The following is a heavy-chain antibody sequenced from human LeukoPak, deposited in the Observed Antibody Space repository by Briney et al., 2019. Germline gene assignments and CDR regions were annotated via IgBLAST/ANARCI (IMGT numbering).Heavy chain of an antibody. Sequence: PSETLSLTCSVSGGSISTHYWSWIRQPPGKGLEWIGYIYYNGKTYYYPPLQSRVTISVDTSHNLFYLKLTSVTAADTALYYCARLLDNDRSGYPDTFDMWGQGTMVTVSS. CDR3: ARLLDNDRSGYPDTFDM. V-gene: IGHV4-59*11. D-gene: IGHD3-22*01. J-gene: IGHJ3*02. CDR2: IYYNGKT. CDR1: GGSISTHY.